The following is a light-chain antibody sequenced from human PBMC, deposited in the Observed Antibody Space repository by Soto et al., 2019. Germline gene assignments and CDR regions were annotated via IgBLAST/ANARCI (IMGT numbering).Light chain of an antibody. Sequence: IVMTQTPLSSPVTLGQPASFSCKYSQNLVHSNGNTNLSWVQQRPGQPPRLLIYKVSNRFSGVPDRLGGSGAGTDFTLKISRVEAEDVGVYYGMQAPHNPRTVGEGTKLEIK. CDR2: KVS. CDR3: MQAPHNPRT. CDR1: QNLVHSNGNTN. V-gene: IGKV2-24*01. J-gene: IGKJ2*02.